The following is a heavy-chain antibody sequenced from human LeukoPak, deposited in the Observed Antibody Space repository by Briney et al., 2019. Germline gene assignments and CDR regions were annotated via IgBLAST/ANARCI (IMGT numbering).Heavy chain of an antibody. CDR2: IRQDGSEK. CDR1: GFTFSNYW. V-gene: IGHV3-7*01. CDR3: ARRYFDS. J-gene: IGHJ4*02. Sequence: GGSLRLSCAASGFTFSNYWMSWVRQAPGKGLEWVDNIRQDGSEKYYVASVKGRFTISRDNAKNSLYLQMNSLRAEDTAVYYCARRYFDSWGQGTLVTVSS.